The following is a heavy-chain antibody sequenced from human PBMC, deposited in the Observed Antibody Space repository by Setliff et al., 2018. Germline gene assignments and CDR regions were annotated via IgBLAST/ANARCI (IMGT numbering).Heavy chain of an antibody. CDR3: AKGRGEMDS. CDR2: IYYSGST. Sequence: SETLSLTCSVSGDSMSFSYWSWIRQPPGKGLEWIGYIYYSGSTDSHPSLKSRVSISIDTSKNQFSLNVRSVTAADTAIYYCAKGRGEMDSWGQGSLVTVSS. J-gene: IGHJ4*02. V-gene: IGHV4-59*01. D-gene: IGHD3-10*01. CDR1: GDSMSFSY.